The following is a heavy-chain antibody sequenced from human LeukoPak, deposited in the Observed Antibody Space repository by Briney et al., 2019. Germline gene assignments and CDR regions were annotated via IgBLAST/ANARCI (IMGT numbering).Heavy chain of an antibody. CDR1: GYTFTSYG. Sequence: ASVKVSCKASGYTFTSYGISWVRQAPGQGLEWMGWISAYNGNTNYAQKLQGRVTMTTDTSTSTAYMELRSLRSDDKAVYYCARPQSYYDIWGGDTSSWFDPWGQGTLVTVSS. J-gene: IGHJ5*02. D-gene: IGHD3-3*01. V-gene: IGHV1-18*01. CDR3: ARPQSYYDIWGGDTSSWFDP. CDR2: ISAYNGNT.